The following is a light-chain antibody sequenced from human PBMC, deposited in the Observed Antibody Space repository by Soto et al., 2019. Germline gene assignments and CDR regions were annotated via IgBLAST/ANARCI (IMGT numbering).Light chain of an antibody. J-gene: IGKJ1*01. CDR2: AAT. CDR3: HHFGSSPET. CDR1: QSVADSY. Sequence: EVVLTQYPGTLSLSPGERATLSCRASQSVADSYLAWYQQKPGRAPRLLFDAATRRATGIPDRFSGSGSGTDFPLTISTLETDDFAVYYCHHFGSSPETFGQGTKVE. V-gene: IGKV3-20*01.